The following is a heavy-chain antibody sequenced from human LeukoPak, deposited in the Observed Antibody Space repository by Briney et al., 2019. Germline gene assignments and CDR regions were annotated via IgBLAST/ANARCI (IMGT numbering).Heavy chain of an antibody. J-gene: IGHJ5*02. V-gene: IGHV1-69*04. CDR3: ARDLLRYFDWSGGGWFDP. Sequence: ASVKVSCKASGGTFSSYAISRVRQAPGQGLEWMGRIIPIFGIANYAQKFQGRVTITADKSTSTAYMELSSLRSEDTAVYYCARDLLRYFDWSGGGWFDPWGQGTLVTVSS. D-gene: IGHD3-9*01. CDR1: GGTFSSYA. CDR2: IIPIFGIA.